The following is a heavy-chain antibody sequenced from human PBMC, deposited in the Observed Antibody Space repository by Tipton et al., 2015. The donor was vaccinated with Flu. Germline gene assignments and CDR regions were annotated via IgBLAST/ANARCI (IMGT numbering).Heavy chain of an antibody. J-gene: IGHJ3*02. V-gene: IGHV3-7*03. CDR2: IKQDGSEK. D-gene: IGHD3-22*01. CDR3: ARVGSGNYYDSSGYYFGAFDI. CDR1: GFTFSSYW. Sequence: SLRLPCAASGFTFSSYWMSWVRQAPGKGLEWVANIKQDGSEKYYVDSVKGRFTISRDNAKNSLYLQMNSLRAEDTAVYYCARVGSGNYYDSSGYYFGAFDIWGQGTMVTVSS.